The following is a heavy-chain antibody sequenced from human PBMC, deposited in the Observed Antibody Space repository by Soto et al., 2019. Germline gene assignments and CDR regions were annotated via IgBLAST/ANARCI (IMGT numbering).Heavy chain of an antibody. CDR1: GGTFSIYA. D-gene: IGHD5-12*01. V-gene: IGHV1-69*13. CDR3: AVVDIVATTRSGAYYYYYGMDV. J-gene: IGHJ6*02. Sequence: SVKVSCKASGGTFSIYAISCVLQSPLQGLDWMGGIIPIFGTANYAQKFQGRVTITADESTSTAYMELSSLRSEDTAVYYCAVVDIVATTRSGAYYYYYGMDVWGQGTTVTVSS. CDR2: IIPIFGTA.